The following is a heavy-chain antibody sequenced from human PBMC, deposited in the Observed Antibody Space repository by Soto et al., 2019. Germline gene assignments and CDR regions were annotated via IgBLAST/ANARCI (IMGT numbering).Heavy chain of an antibody. J-gene: IGHJ4*02. D-gene: IGHD1-7*01. V-gene: IGHV3-64*01. CDR1: GVTFSSYD. CDR3: VRRVSGNYDY. Sequence: EVPLAESGGGMVQPGGSLRLSCVASGVTFSSYDMHGVRQAPGKGLEYVSSISSNGGTTYYGNSVKGRFTISRDNSKNTLYLQMGSLRAEDMAVYYCVRRVSGNYDYWGQGTLVTVSS. CDR2: ISSNGGTT.